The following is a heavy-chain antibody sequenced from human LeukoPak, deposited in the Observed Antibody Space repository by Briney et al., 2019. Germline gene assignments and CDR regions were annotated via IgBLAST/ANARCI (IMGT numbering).Heavy chain of an antibody. J-gene: IGHJ4*02. D-gene: IGHD3-10*01. CDR3: ARGPMVRGVKVIDY. Sequence: SETLSLTCTVSGGSFSSYYWSWIRQPPGKGLEWIGYIYYSGSTDYNPSPQSRVTISVDTSKNQFSLKLTSVTAADTAVYYCARGPMVRGVKVIDYWGKGTMVTVSS. CDR1: GGSFSSYY. CDR2: IYYSGST. V-gene: IGHV4-59*01.